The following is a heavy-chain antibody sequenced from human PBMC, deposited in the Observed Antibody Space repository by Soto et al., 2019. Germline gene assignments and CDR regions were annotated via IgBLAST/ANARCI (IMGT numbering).Heavy chain of an antibody. CDR2: ISGSGDST. V-gene: IGHV3-23*01. CDR1: GFTFNDYA. J-gene: IGHJ4*02. D-gene: IGHD2-15*01. CDR3: AKASGGSCSGGICYYFDY. Sequence: GGSLRLSCVGSGFTFNDYAMNWVRQAPGKGLEWVSTISGSGDSTYYADSVKGRFTFSRDNSKNTLWLQMNSLRAEDTAVYYCAKASGGSCSGGICYYFDYWGQGTLVTVSS.